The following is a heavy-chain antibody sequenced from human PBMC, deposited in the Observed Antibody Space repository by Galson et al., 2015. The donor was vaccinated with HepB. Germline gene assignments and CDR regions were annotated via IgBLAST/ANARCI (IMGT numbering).Heavy chain of an antibody. CDR3: ARGSAYFDY. Sequence: VSCKASGGTFNTYAMNWVRQAPGQGLEWVGGIIPLFGTADYSQRFQGRVTITADGSTTTAYMELSSLTSDDTAVYYCARGSAYFDYWGQGTQVTVSS. V-gene: IGHV1-69*01. J-gene: IGHJ4*02. CDR1: GGTFNTYA. CDR2: IIPLFGTA.